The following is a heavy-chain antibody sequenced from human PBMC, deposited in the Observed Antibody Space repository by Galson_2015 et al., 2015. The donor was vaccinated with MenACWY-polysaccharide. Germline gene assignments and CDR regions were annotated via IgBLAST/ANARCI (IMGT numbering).Heavy chain of an antibody. CDR1: GFIFSNYW. D-gene: IGHD1-7*01. V-gene: IGHV3-74*01. CDR2: INTDGSVA. J-gene: IGHJ4*02. Sequence: SLRLSCAASGFIFSNYWMHWVRQAPGKGLVWVSRINTDGSVASYADSVKGRFTISRDNAKNRLLLQMNSLSVDDTAVYYCAKDQRWNLPDYWGQGILVTVSS. CDR3: AKDQRWNLPDY.